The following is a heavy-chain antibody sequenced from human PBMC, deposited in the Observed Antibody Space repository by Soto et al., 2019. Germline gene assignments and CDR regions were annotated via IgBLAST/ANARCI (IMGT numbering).Heavy chain of an antibody. D-gene: IGHD2-2*01. J-gene: IGHJ4*02. V-gene: IGHV1-69*01. CDR3: ARDRSEVVPAAMFDY. Sequence: QVQLVQSGAEVKKPGSSVKVSCKASGGTFSSYAISWVRQAPGQGLEWMGGIIAIFGTANYAQKFQGRVTITADESTSTAYMELSSLRSEDTAVYYCARDRSEVVPAAMFDYWGQGTLVTVSS. CDR2: IIAIFGTA. CDR1: GGTFSSYA.